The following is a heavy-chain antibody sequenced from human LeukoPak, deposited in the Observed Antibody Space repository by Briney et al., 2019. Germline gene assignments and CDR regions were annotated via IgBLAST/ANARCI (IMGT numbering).Heavy chain of an antibody. CDR1: GFTFSSYA. J-gene: IGHJ5*02. CDR2: ISGSGGST. CDR3: AKVEGSRSSSPVGA. V-gene: IGHV3-23*01. D-gene: IGHD6-13*01. Sequence: GGSLRLSCAASGFTFSSYAMSWVRQAPGKGLEWVSAISGSGGSTYYADSVKGRFTISRDNSKNMLYLQMNSLRAEDTAVYYCAKVEGSRSSSPVGAWGQGTLVTVSS.